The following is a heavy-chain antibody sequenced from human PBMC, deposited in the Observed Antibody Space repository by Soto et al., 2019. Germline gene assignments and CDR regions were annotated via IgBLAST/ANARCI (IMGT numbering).Heavy chain of an antibody. Sequence: SETLSLTCTVSGGSISSSNYYWAWIRQPPGKGLEWIGNIYYTEGTYYNPSLKSRVTISVDTSKNQVSLRLFSVTAADTAVYYCVSAAKWELLFDYWGQGTLVTVSS. D-gene: IGHD1-26*01. J-gene: IGHJ4*02. CDR2: IYYTEGT. CDR3: VSAAKWELLFDY. CDR1: GGSISSSNYY. V-gene: IGHV4-39*01.